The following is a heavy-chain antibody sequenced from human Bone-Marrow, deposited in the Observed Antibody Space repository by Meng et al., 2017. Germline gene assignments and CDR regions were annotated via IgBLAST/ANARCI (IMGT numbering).Heavy chain of an antibody. V-gene: IGHV3-30*04. J-gene: IGHJ5*02. Sequence: SLKISCAASGFTFSSYAMHWVRQAPGKVLEWVAVISYDGSNKYYADSVKGRFTISRDNSKNTLYLQMNSLRAEDTAVYYCAKPGKGGYCTHGVCQPFDPWGQGTLVTVSS. CDR3: AKPGKGGYCTHGVCQPFDP. D-gene: IGHD2-8*01. CDR1: GFTFSSYA. CDR2: ISYDGSNK.